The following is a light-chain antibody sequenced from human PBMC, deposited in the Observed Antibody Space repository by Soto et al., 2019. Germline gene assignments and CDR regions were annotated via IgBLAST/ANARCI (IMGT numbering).Light chain of an antibody. Sequence: VVTRSPGSLSLSPGERANLSCRSSPRGXINLARYQQEPGQAPRLLIYCXSTMATGIPDRLSGSGSGTDFTLTISRLEPEDFAVYYCQQYGSATITFGQGTRLEI. V-gene: IGKV3-20*01. CDR1: PRGXIN. CDR3: QQYGSATIT. J-gene: IGKJ5*01. CDR2: CXS.